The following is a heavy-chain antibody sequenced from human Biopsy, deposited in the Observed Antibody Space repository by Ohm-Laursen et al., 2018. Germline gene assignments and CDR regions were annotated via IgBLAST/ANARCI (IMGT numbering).Heavy chain of an antibody. J-gene: IGHJ4*02. CDR2: IYWDDDR. V-gene: IGHV2-5*02. Sequence: TQTLTLTCAFSGFSLTSRGEGVGWLRQPPGKAPEWLALIYWDDDRFYNPSLESRLTITKDTSKNQVLLIMTNMDPVDTATYFCVHRRMTPSEFDYWGQGTLVTVSS. CDR1: GFSLTSRGEG. CDR3: VHRRMTPSEFDY.